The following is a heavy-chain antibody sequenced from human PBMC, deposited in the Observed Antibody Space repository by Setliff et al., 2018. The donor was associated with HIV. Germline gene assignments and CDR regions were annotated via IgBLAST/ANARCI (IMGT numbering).Heavy chain of an antibody. D-gene: IGHD4-4*01. J-gene: IGHJ4*02. Sequence: ASVKVSCKASGYTFTTYSLHWVRQAPGHSLEWMGWINVGNGDTKYSPELQGRISITRDTSANTAYMELSSLRSDDTAVYFCAKTSPKDGYSSDFWGQGTPVTVSS. V-gene: IGHV1-3*01. CDR3: AKTSPKDGYSSDF. CDR2: INVGNGDT. CDR1: GYTFTTYS.